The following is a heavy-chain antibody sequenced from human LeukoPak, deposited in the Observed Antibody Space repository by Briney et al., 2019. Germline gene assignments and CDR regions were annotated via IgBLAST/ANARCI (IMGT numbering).Heavy chain of an antibody. CDR3: ASGYCSTTTCPPA. V-gene: IGHV3-21*01. D-gene: IGHD2-2*01. J-gene: IGHJ5*02. Sequence: GGSLRLSCAASGFTFSNYAMNWVRQAPGKGLEWVSSISSSSSHIYYADSVKGRFTISRDNAKNSLYLQMNSLRAEDTAVSYCASGYCSTTTCPPAWGQGTLVTVSS. CDR2: ISSSSSHI. CDR1: GFTFSNYA.